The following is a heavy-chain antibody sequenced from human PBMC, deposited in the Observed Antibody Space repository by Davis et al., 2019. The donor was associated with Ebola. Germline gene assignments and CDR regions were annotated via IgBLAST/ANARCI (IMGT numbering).Heavy chain of an antibody. CDR2: ISADGTNK. V-gene: IGHV3-30*19. J-gene: IGHJ6*02. CDR1: GFTSA. Sequence: GGSLRLSCAASGFTSAMHWVRQTTGKGLEWVAFISADGTNKYYTDYVKGRFTISRDNSKNTVYLQMNSLRPEETAVYYCARGDDYWSGYLYCYGMDVWGLGTTVTVSS. CDR3: ARGDDYWSGYLYCYGMDV. D-gene: IGHD3-3*01.